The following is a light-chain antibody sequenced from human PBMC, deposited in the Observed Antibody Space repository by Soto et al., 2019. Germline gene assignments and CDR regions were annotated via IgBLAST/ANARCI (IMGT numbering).Light chain of an antibody. Sequence: EIVLTQSPGTLSLSPGERVTLSCRASQSVYNNYLAWYQQRPGQAPRTLIYGASSRATGIPDRFSGSGSGTDFTLSIIGLEPEDSAVYYCQQYGNSLTFGGGTKVEIK. CDR2: GAS. J-gene: IGKJ4*01. V-gene: IGKV3-20*01. CDR3: QQYGNSLT. CDR1: QSVYNNY.